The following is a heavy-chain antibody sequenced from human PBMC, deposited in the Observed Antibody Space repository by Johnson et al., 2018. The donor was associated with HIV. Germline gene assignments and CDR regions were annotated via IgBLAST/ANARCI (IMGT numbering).Heavy chain of an antibody. D-gene: IGHD3-10*01. V-gene: IGHV3-30*02. CDR3: ARAPEVRGVDAFDV. Sequence: QVQLVESGGGLVKPGGSLRLSCEASGFTFSNAWMSWVRQAPGKGLEGVAFIRFDGTNKYYADSVKGRFTISRDNSKNTMYLQRNSLRAEDTAVYYCARAPEVRGVDAFDVWGQGTVVTVSS. J-gene: IGHJ3*01. CDR1: GFTFSNAW. CDR2: IRFDGTNK.